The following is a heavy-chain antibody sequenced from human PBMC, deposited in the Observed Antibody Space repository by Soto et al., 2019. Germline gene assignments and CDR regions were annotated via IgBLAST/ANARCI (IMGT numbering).Heavy chain of an antibody. J-gene: IGHJ4*02. CDR1: GGTFSSYA. D-gene: IGHD1-1*01. CDR3: ARAGTGMATTKYYFDY. CDR2: IIPIFGTA. V-gene: IGHV1-69*13. Sequence: SVKVSCKASGGTFSSYAISWVRQAPGQGLEWMGGIIPIFGTANYAQKFQGRVTITADESTSTAYMELSSLRSEDTAVYYCARAGTGMATTKYYFDYWGQGTLVTVSS.